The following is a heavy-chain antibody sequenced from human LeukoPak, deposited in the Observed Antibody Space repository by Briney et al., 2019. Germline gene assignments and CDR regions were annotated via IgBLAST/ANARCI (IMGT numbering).Heavy chain of an antibody. Sequence: ASGPTLVNSTQTLTLTCNFSGFSLSTSGVGVGWIRQPPGKALEWLALIYWDDDKRYSPSLKSRLTITKDTSKNQVVLTMTNMDPVDTATYYCAHRLVAGRTKWHYFDYWGQGTLVTVSS. V-gene: IGHV2-5*02. CDR2: IYWDDDK. D-gene: IGHD6-19*01. J-gene: IGHJ4*02. CDR1: GFSLSTSGVG. CDR3: AHRLVAGRTKWHYFDY.